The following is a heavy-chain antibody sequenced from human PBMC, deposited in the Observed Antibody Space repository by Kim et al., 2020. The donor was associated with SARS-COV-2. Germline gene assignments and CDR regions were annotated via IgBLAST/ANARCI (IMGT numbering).Heavy chain of an antibody. V-gene: IGHV3-7*01. CDR3: ARDLLAEVAAAGTGAFDI. CDR1: GFTFSSYW. CDR2: IKQDGSEK. D-gene: IGHD6-13*01. Sequence: GGSLRLSCAASGFTFSSYWMSWVRQAPGKGLEWVANIKQDGSEKYYVDSVKGRFTISRDNAKNSLYLQMNSLRAEDTAVYYCARDLLAEVAAAGTGAFDICGQGTMVTVCS. J-gene: IGHJ3*02.